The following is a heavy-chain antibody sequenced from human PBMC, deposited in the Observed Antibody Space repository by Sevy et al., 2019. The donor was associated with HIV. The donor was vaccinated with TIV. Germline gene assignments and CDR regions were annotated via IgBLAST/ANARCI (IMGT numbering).Heavy chain of an antibody. Sequence: GGSLRLSCAASGFTFSDNYMSWIRQAPGKGLEWVSYISSSGSTISYADSVKGRFTISRDNAKNSLYLQMNSLRAEDTAVYYCARGYCSGGSCYSVLEAFDIWGQGTMVTVSS. CDR1: GFTFSDNY. CDR2: ISSSGSTI. J-gene: IGHJ3*02. CDR3: ARGYCSGGSCYSVLEAFDI. V-gene: IGHV3-11*01. D-gene: IGHD2-15*01.